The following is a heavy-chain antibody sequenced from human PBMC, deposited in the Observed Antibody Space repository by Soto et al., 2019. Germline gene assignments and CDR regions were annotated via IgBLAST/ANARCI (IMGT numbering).Heavy chain of an antibody. J-gene: IGHJ4*02. Sequence: SETLSLTFAVSGGSISSTTWWSWLRQPPGKGLEWIGEIHHSGSTNCNPSLKSRVTISVDTSKNQFSLKLSSVTAADTAVYYCARAPNKRGRSYGPDFWGPGILVTVSS. D-gene: IGHD5-18*01. CDR3: ARAPNKRGRSYGPDF. V-gene: IGHV4-4*02. CDR1: GGSISSTTW. CDR2: IHHSGST.